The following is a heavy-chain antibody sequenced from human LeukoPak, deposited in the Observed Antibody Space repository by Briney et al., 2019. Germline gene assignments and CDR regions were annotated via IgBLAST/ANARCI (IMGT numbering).Heavy chain of an antibody. CDR2: INHSGST. CDR3: ARGRYDILTGYYTRIFDY. V-gene: IGHV4-34*01. Sequence: SETLSLTCAVYGGSFSGYYLSWIRQPPGKGLEWIGEINHSGSTNYNPSLKSRVTISVDTSKNQFSLKPSSVTAADTAVYYCARGRYDILTGYYTRIFDYWGQGTLVTVSS. J-gene: IGHJ4*02. CDR1: GGSFSGYY. D-gene: IGHD3-9*01.